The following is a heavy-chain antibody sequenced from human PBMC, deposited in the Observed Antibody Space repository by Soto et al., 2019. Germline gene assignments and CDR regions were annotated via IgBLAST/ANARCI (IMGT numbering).Heavy chain of an antibody. CDR1: GFSLSTSGVG. V-gene: IGHV2-5*02. CDR3: AHRPSYCSGGSCYSGFDY. CDR2: IYWDDDK. J-gene: IGHJ4*02. D-gene: IGHD2-15*01. Sequence: QITLKESGPTLVKPTQTLTLTCTFSGFSLSTSGVGVGWIRQPPGKALEWLALIYWDDDKRYSPSLKSRLTTTTXPXNXQLXLTMTNMDPVDTATYYCAHRPSYCSGGSCYSGFDYWGQGTLVTVSS.